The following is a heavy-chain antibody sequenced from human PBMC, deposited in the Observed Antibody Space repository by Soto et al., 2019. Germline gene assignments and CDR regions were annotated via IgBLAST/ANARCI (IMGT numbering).Heavy chain of an antibody. CDR2: INPSGGST. CDR3: AKDDLYGSAKSYYYYYGMDV. CDR1: GYTFTSYY. V-gene: IGHV1-46*01. D-gene: IGHD3-10*01. Sequence: ASVKVSCKASGYTFTSYYMHWVRQAPGQGLEWMGIINPSGGSTSYAQKVQGRVTMTRDTSTSTVYMELSSLRSEDTAVYYCAKDDLYGSAKSYYYYYGMDVWGQGTTVTVSS. J-gene: IGHJ6*01.